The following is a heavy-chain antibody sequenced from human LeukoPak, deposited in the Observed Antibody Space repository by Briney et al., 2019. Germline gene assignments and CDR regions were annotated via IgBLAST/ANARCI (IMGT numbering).Heavy chain of an antibody. D-gene: IGHD2-2*01. CDR3: ARLFKVVPAAIHT. V-gene: IGHV3-23*01. J-gene: IGHJ5*02. CDR2: FGTDGNT. Sequence: GGSLRLSCEASGFTFSGYAVSWVRQAPGKGLEWVSGFGTDGNTHYAESVRGRFDISRDTSKTTVYLQMNSLRAEDTAVYYCARLFKVVPAAIHTWGQGTLVTVSS. CDR1: GFTFSGYA.